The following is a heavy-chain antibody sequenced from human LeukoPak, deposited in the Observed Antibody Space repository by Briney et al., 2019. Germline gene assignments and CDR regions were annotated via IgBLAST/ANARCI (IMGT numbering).Heavy chain of an antibody. D-gene: IGHD3-22*01. CDR3: AREGWLSTTNY. CDR1: GGSISSGSYY. CDR2: IYTSGST. V-gene: IGHV4-61*02. J-gene: IGHJ4*02. Sequence: PSQTLSLNCTVSGGSISSGSYYWSWIRQPPGKGLEWIGRIYTSGSTNYNPSLKGRVTISVDTSKNQFSLKLSSVTAADTAVYYCAREGWLSTTNYWGQGTLVTVSS.